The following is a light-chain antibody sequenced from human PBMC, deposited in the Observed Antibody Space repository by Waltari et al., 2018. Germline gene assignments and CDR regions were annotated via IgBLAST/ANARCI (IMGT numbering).Light chain of an antibody. Sequence: EIILTQSPGTLSLSPGERATLSCRASQSVTSNSLAWYQQKPGQAPGLIIYGSFNWATGIPDRFSGSGSGTDFTLTIIRLEPEDFAVYYCQHYGTSPRTFGQGTKVEL. CDR3: QHYGTSPRT. CDR2: GSF. J-gene: IGKJ1*01. CDR1: QSVTSNS. V-gene: IGKV3-20*01.